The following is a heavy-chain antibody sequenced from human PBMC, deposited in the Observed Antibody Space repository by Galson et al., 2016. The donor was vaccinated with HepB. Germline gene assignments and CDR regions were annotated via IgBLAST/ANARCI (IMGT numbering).Heavy chain of an antibody. D-gene: IGHD4-23*01. Sequence: SVKVSCKASGYSFTSYSLSWVRQAPGQGLEWMGWISPYNGNTNYPQKLQGRVTMTTDTSTSTAYMELRSLRSDDTAVYYCARRDYGSNSDYDYGGQGTLVTFSS. CDR2: ISPYNGNT. CDR3: ARRDYGSNSDYDY. CDR1: GYSFTSYS. V-gene: IGHV1-18*04. J-gene: IGHJ4*02.